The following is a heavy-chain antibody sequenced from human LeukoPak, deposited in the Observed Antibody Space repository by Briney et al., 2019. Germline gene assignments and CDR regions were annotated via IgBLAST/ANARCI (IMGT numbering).Heavy chain of an antibody. CDR2: ISGSGGST. D-gene: IGHD5-18*01. CDR3: AKGSRYSYGDFDY. J-gene: IGHJ4*02. Sequence: PGGSLRLSCAASGFTFSSYGMSWVRQTPGKGLEWVSAISGSGGSTYYADSVKGRFTISRDNSKNTLYLQMNSLRAEDTAVYYCAKGSRYSYGDFDYWGQGTLVTVSS. CDR1: GFTFSSYG. V-gene: IGHV3-23*01.